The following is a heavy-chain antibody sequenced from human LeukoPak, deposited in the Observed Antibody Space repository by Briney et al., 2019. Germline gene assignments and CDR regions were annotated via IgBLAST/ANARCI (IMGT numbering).Heavy chain of an antibody. Sequence: SVKVSCKAAGGTFSSYAISWVRQAPGQGLEWMGGIILFFGTANYAQKFQGRVTITADKSTSTAYMELSSLRSEDTAVYYCATTGYCSGGSCYGEYYYGMDVWGKGTTVTVSS. CDR3: ATTGYCSGGSCYGEYYYGMDV. J-gene: IGHJ6*04. V-gene: IGHV1-69*06. CDR2: IILFFGTA. CDR1: GGTFSSYA. D-gene: IGHD2-15*01.